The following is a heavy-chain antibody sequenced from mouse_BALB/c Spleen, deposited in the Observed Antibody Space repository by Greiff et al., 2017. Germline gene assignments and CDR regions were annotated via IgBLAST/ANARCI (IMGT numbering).Heavy chain of an antibody. CDR3: AVRTADLVNAMDY. J-gene: IGHJ4*01. V-gene: IGHV2-4-1*01. Sequence: VQGVESGPGLVEPSQSRSSTGTVPGIPLTSYGVPGGRQSPGKGLEWLGVLWSGESTVCNAACICRLSISKDNTKSQVFYKMNSLQADDTATYYCAVRTADLVNAMDYWGQGTSVTVSS. D-gene: IGHD2-2*01. CDR2: LWSGEST. CDR1: GIPLTSYG.